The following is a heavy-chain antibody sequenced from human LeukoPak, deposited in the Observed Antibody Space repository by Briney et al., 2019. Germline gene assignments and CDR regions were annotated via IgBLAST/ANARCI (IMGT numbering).Heavy chain of an antibody. CDR3: ARDVSRYSGSYYDY. Sequence: GGSLRLSCAASGFTFSSYEMNWVRQAPGKGLEWVSYISSSGGPIYYADSVKGRFTISRDNAKNSLYLQMHSLRAEDTAVYYCARDVSRYSGSYYDYWGQGTLVIVSS. CDR2: ISSSGGPI. J-gene: IGHJ4*02. V-gene: IGHV3-48*03. CDR1: GFTFSSYE. D-gene: IGHD1-26*01.